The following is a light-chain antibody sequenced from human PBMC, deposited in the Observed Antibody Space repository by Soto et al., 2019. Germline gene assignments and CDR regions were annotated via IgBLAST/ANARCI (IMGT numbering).Light chain of an antibody. CDR1: ITDVGGYNY. V-gene: IGLV2-11*01. CDR2: DIT. Sequence: QSVLTQPRSVSGSPGQSVTISCAGTITDVGGYNYVSWYQSHPGKAPKLVIYDITERPSGVPDRFSGSKSGNTASLTISGLQADDEADYYCCAYAGSFVYVFGTGTKLTVL. J-gene: IGLJ1*01. CDR3: CAYAGSFVYV.